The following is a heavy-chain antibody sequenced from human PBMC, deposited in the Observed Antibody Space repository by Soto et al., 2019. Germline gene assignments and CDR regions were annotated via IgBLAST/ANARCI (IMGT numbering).Heavy chain of an antibody. CDR1: GVSVSGSSC. Sequence: SETLSLTCTVSGVSVSGSSCWTWIRQAPGKGLEWIGCIFYNGTTHYNPSLRSPVTISVDTSKNQFSLKVTSVTAADTAVYWCARASRLLQIPSSNTYYYPGMDVWGKGTTVTVS. D-gene: IGHD2-2*02. CDR3: ARASRLLQIPSSNTYYYPGMDV. J-gene: IGHJ6*04. CDR2: IFYNGTT. V-gene: IGHV4-61*01.